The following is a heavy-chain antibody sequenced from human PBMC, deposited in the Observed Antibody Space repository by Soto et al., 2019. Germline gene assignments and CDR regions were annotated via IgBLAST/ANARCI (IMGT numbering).Heavy chain of an antibody. CDR1: GYTFTGYY. Sequence: QVQLVQSGAEVKKPGASVKVSCKASGYTFTGYYMHWVRQAPGQGLEWMGWINPNSGGTNYAQKFQGWVTMTRDTSISTAYMELSRLRSDDTAVYYCARDKDRGGRVGDAFDIWGQGTMVTVSS. V-gene: IGHV1-2*04. J-gene: IGHJ3*02. D-gene: IGHD2-15*01. CDR3: ARDKDRGGRVGDAFDI. CDR2: INPNSGGT.